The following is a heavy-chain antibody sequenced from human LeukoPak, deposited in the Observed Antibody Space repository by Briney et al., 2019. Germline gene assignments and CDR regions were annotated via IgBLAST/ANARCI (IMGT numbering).Heavy chain of an antibody. V-gene: IGHV3-48*03. CDR1: GFTFSSYE. J-gene: IGHJ6*04. CDR2: ISSSGSAI. CDR3: ARSYYYYGMDV. Sequence: GGSLRLSCAASGFTFSSYEMNWVRQAPGKGLEWVSYISSSGSAIYYADSVKGRFIISRDNAKNSLYLQMNSLRAEDTAVYYCARSYYYYGMDVWGKGTTVTVSS.